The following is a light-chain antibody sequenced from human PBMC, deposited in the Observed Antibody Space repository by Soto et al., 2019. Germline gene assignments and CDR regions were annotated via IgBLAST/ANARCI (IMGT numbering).Light chain of an antibody. J-gene: IGLJ1*01. CDR2: STD. CDR1: SSNIGSNA. V-gene: IGLV1-44*01. Sequence: QSVLTQPPSASGTPGQRVTISCSGSSSNIGSNAVSWYQHLPGTAPKLLIYSTDQWPSGVPDRFSGSKSGTSASLAINGLKSDDEADYYCAAWDDSLNAHVFGTGTKLTVL. CDR3: AAWDDSLNAHV.